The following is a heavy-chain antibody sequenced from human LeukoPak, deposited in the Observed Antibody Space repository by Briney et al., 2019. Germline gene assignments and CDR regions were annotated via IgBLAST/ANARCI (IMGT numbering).Heavy chain of an antibody. D-gene: IGHD1-26*01. J-gene: IGHJ3*02. CDR3: ARDPTPGSGYSGSSNGAFDI. Sequence: SETLSLTCTVSGGSISSSSYYWGWIRQPPGKGLEWIGSIYYSGSTYYNPSLKSRVTISVDTSKYQFSLKLSSVTAADTAVYYCARDPTPGSGYSGSSNGAFDIWGQGTMVTVSS. CDR1: GGSISSSSYY. V-gene: IGHV4-39*07. CDR2: IYYSGST.